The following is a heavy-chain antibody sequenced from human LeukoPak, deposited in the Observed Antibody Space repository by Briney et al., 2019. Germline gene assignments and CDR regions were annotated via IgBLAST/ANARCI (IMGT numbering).Heavy chain of an antibody. CDR1: GFTFSSYG. J-gene: IGHJ6*02. CDR3: ARDLGYCGGGSCLYYYYGMDV. D-gene: IGHD2-15*01. V-gene: IGHV3-33*01. Sequence: GGSLRLSCAASGFTFSSYGMHWVRQAPGKGLEWVAVIWYDGSNKYYADSVKGRFTISRDNSKNTLYLQMNSLRAEDTAVYYCARDLGYCGGGSCLYYYYGMDVWGQGTTVTVSS. CDR2: IWYDGSNK.